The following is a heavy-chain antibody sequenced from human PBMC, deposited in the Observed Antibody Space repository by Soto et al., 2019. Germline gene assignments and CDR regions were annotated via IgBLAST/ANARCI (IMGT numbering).Heavy chain of an antibody. D-gene: IGHD3-22*01. CDR3: AAPSNYYDSSRYYDDAIDI. V-gene: IGHV1-46*01. CDR2: INPSGGST. J-gene: IGHJ3*02. CDR1: GYTFTSYY. Sequence: ASVKVSCKASGYTFTSYYMHWVRQAPGQGLEWMGIINPSGGSTSYAQKFQGRVTMTRDTSTSTVYMELSSLRSEDTAVYYCAAPSNYYDSSRYYDDAIDISGQATMVTVSS.